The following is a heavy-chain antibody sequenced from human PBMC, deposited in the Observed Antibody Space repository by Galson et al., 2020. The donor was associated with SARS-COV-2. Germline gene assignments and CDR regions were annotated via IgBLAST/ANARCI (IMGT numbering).Heavy chain of an antibody. J-gene: IGHJ4*02. CDR1: GFTFSSYA. D-gene: IGHD3-22*01. CDR3: AKVSSLRYYYDSSGDYFSGPFDY. CDR2: ISGSGGST. Sequence: GETLKISCAASGFTFSSYAMSWVRQAPGKGLEWVSAISGSGGSTYYADSVKGRFTISRDNSKNTLYLQMNSLRAEDTAVYYCAKVSSLRYYYDSSGDYFSGPFDYWGQGTLVTVSS. V-gene: IGHV3-23*01.